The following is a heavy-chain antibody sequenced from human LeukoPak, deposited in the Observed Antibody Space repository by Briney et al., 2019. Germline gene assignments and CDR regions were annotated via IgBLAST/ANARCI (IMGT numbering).Heavy chain of an antibody. D-gene: IGHD6-19*01. CDR3: ARLYSSGWYPLDY. CDR2: IYHSGST. V-gene: IGHV4-34*01. CDR1: GGSFSGYY. J-gene: IGHJ4*02. Sequence: SETLSLTCAVYGGSFSGYYWSWIRQPPGKGLEWIGSIYHSGSTYYNPSLKSRVTISVDTSKNQFSLKLSSVTAADTAVYYCARLYSSGWYPLDYWGQGTLVTVSS.